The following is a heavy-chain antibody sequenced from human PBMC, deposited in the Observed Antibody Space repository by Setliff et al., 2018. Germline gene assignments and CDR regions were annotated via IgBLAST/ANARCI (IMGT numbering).Heavy chain of an antibody. Sequence: VKDSRKVCGYTISSYPLNWVRQAPGQGVEWMGWINTKTATPSYVQEFTGRFVFSLDTSASTAHLQLDSLTSEDTAGYYFAIDNWVDSVMVTEKGEFWGQGTLVTVSS. D-gene: IGHD5-18*01. CDR3: AIDNWVDSVMVTEKGEF. V-gene: IGHV7-4-1*01. CDR1: GYTISSYP. J-gene: IGHJ4*02. CDR2: INTKTATP.